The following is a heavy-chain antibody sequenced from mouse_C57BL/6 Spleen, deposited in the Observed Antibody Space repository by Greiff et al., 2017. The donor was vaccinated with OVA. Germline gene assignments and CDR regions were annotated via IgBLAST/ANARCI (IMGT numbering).Heavy chain of an antibody. J-gene: IGHJ2*01. D-gene: IGHD1-1*01. V-gene: IGHV1-61*01. CDR1: GYTFTSYW. Sequence: VQLQQPGAELVRPGSSVKLSCKASGYTFTSYWMDWVKQRPGQGLEWIGNIYPSDSETHYNQKFKDKATLTVDKSSSTAYMQLSSLTSEDSAVYYCAKSGTITTVVAPFDYWGQGTTLTVSS. CDR2: IYPSDSET. CDR3: AKSGTITTVVAPFDY.